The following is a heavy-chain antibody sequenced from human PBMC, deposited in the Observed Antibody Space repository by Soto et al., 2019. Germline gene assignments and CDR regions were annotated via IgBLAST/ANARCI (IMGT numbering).Heavy chain of an antibody. J-gene: IGHJ6*03. Sequence: GGSLRLSCAASGFSFSSYSMNWVRQAPGKGLEWVSYISTKSVNIYYADSVKGRFTISRDNAERSLYLQMDSLRAEDTAVYYCTRDTPYGYYGTNYYYMDVWGKGTTVTVSS. CDR3: TRDTPYGYYGTNYYYMDV. D-gene: IGHD3-10*01. CDR2: ISTKSVNI. V-gene: IGHV3-48*01. CDR1: GFSFSSYS.